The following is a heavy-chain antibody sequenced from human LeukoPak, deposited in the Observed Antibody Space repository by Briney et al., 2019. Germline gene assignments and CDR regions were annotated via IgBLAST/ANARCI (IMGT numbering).Heavy chain of an antibody. CDR2: ITPNGGFA. Sequence: PGGPLRLSCAASGFLFSDCTMSWLRQAPGEGLQWVSAITPNGGFATYAESVKGRFIISRDNSRNTLYLQMNSLRAEDTAVYYCAKPHASGIYLPYDNWGQGTPVTVSS. CDR1: GFLFSDCT. CDR3: AKPHASGIYLPYDN. D-gene: IGHD3-10*01. J-gene: IGHJ4*02. V-gene: IGHV3-23*01.